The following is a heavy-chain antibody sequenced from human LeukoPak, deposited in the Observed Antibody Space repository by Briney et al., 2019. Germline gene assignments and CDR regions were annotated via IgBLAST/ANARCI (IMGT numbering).Heavy chain of an antibody. CDR3: AVIQYDQVGWFDP. V-gene: IGHV4-61*02. CDR2: IYTSGST. J-gene: IGHJ5*02. Sequence: SQTLSLTCTVSGGSISSGSYYWSWIRQPAGKGLEWIGRIYTSGSTNYNPSLKSRVTISVDTSKNQFSLKLSSVTAAGTAVYYCAVIQYDQVGWFDPWGQGTLVTVSS. CDR1: GGSISSGSYY. D-gene: IGHD4-11*01.